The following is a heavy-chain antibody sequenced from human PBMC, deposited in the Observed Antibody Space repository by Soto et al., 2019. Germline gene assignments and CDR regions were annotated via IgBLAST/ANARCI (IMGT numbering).Heavy chain of an antibody. V-gene: IGHV4-30-4*01. CDR1: GGSISSGDYY. D-gene: IGHD2-2*01. CDR3: ARDIVVAPAARDNWFDP. Sequence: SETLSLTCTVSGGSISSGDYYWSWIRQPPGKGLEWIGYIYYSGSTYYNPSLKSRVTISVDTSKNQFSLKLSSVTAADTAVYYCARDIVVAPAARDNWFDPWGQGTLVTVSS. CDR2: IYYSGST. J-gene: IGHJ5*02.